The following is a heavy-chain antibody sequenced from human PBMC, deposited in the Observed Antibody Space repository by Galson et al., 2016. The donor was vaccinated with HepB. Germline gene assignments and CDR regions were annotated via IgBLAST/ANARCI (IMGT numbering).Heavy chain of an antibody. J-gene: IGHJ6*02. Sequence: SLRLSCAASGLSVGNSYMSWVRQAPGKGLDWVSTIYSEGNTYYADSVKGRFTISKDSSKNTLYLQMSSLRAEDTAVYYCARDNSEVYYYAMDVWGQGTTVTGSS. CDR3: ARDNSEVYYYAMDV. V-gene: IGHV3-53*01. CDR1: GLSVGNSY. D-gene: IGHD1-26*01. CDR2: IYSEGNT.